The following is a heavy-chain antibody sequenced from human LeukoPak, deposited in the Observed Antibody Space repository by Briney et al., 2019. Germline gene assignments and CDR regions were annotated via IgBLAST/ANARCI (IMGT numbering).Heavy chain of an antibody. CDR3: VRVIAVAGILGAFDI. J-gene: IGHJ3*02. Sequence: GGSLRLSCAASGFTLDDYGMSWVRQAPGKGLEWVSGINWNGGSTGYADSVKGRFTISRDNAKNSLYLQMNSLRAEDTALYHCVRVIAVAGILGAFDIWGQGTMVTVSS. CDR2: INWNGGST. CDR1: GFTLDDYG. V-gene: IGHV3-20*01. D-gene: IGHD6-19*01.